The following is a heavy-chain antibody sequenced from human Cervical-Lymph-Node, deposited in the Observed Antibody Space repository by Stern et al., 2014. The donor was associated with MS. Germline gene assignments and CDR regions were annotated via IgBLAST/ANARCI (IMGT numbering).Heavy chain of an antibody. V-gene: IGHV1-69*01. J-gene: IGHJ6*02. Sequence: QVQLVQSGAEVKKPGASVKVSCKASGGTFNVYAINWLRQAPGQGLEWMGGIIPVISPENSDQNFQSRVTLSADASTTTSTMRLSSLRSDDTAVYYCARDGRHTNNFGLDVWGQGTTVTVSS. CDR3: ARDGRHTNNFGLDV. CDR2: IIPVISPE. CDR1: GGTFNVYA.